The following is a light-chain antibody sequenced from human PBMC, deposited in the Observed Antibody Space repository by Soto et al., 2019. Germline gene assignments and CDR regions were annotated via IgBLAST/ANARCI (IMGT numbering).Light chain of an antibody. Sequence: QSALTQPASVSGSPGQSITISCTGTSSDIGGYNYVSWYQQHPGKAPKLMIYEVNNRPSGVPDRFSGSKSGYTASLTISGLQAEDEADYYCSSYTTSGTWVFGGGTKLTVL. V-gene: IGLV2-14*01. J-gene: IGLJ3*02. CDR1: SSDIGGYNY. CDR2: EVN. CDR3: SSYTTSGTWV.